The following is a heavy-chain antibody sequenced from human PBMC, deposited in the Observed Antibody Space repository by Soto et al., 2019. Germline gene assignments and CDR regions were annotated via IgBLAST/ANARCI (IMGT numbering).Heavy chain of an antibody. V-gene: IGHV1-18*01. CDR3: ARDILEWPYYVFDS. J-gene: IGHJ5*01. Sequence: VASVKVSCKASGYTFTSYGISWVRQAPGQGLEWMGWISAYNGNTNYAQKLQGRVTMTTDTSTSTAYMELRSLRSDDTAVYYCARDILEWPYYVFDSWGQGTLVTVSS. CDR2: ISAYNGNT. CDR1: GYTFTSYG. D-gene: IGHD3-3*01.